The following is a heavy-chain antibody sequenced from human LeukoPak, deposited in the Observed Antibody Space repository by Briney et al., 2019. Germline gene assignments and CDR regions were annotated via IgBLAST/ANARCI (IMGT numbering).Heavy chain of an antibody. CDR3: ARENRYCTGGNCYEMSDS. J-gene: IGHJ4*02. Sequence: PSETLSLTCTVSGYSISSIHCWGWMRQTPGKGLEWIGYIYYSGSTNYNPSLQGRVILSVDTSKNQFSLKMTSVTAADTAVYYCARENRYCTGGNCYEMSDSWGQGTLVSVFS. CDR2: IYYSGST. CDR1: GYSISSIHC. D-gene: IGHD2-15*01. V-gene: IGHV4-59*11.